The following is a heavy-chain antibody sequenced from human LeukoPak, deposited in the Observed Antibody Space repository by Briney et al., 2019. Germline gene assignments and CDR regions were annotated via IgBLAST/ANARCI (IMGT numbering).Heavy chain of an antibody. D-gene: IGHD1-26*01. CDR2: ISGSGGST. V-gene: IGHV3-23*01. J-gene: IGHJ4*02. CDR1: GFTFSSYA. CDR3: AKRGVGSGSYPTYYFDY. Sequence: GGSLRLSCAASGFTFSSYAMSWVRQAPGKGLEWVSAISGSGGSTYYADSVKGRLTISRDNSKNTLYLQMNSLRAEDTAVYYCAKRGVGSGSYPTYYFDYWGQGTLVTVSS.